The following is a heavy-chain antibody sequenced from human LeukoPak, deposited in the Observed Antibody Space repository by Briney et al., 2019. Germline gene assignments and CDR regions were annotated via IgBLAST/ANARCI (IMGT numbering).Heavy chain of an antibody. V-gene: IGHV4-59*01. CDR3: ARHSSTGSLAEYFQH. Sequence: PSETLSLTCTVSGGSISSYYWSWIRQPPGKGLEWIGYIYYSGSTNYNPSLKSRVTISVDTSKNQFSLKLSSVTAADTAVYYCARHSSTGSLAEYFQHWGQGTLVTVSS. CDR1: GGSISSYY. J-gene: IGHJ1*01. D-gene: IGHD2-2*01. CDR2: IYYSGST.